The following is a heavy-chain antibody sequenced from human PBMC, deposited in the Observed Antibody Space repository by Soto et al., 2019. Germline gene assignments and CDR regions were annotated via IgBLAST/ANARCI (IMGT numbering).Heavy chain of an antibody. CDR2: INHSGST. Sequence: PSETLSLTCAVYGGSFSTYYRSWIRQPPGKGLEWIGEINHSGSTNYNPSLKSRVTISVDTSKNQFSLKVSSVTAADTAVYYCARLAARQFHYGMDVWGQGTTVT. V-gene: IGHV4-34*01. CDR1: GGSFSTYY. J-gene: IGHJ6*02. CDR3: ARLAARQFHYGMDV. D-gene: IGHD6-6*01.